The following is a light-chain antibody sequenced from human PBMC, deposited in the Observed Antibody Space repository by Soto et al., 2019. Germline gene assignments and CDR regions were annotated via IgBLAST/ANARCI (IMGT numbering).Light chain of an antibody. CDR2: DTN. J-gene: IGLJ3*02. Sequence: QAVVTQEPSLTVSPGGTVTLTCGSSTGAVTSGHYPYWFQQKPGQAPRALIYDTNNKHSWTPARFSGSLLGGKAALTLSGAQPEDEAEYYCFLSYSGALHWVFGGGTKVTVL. V-gene: IGLV7-46*01. CDR1: TGAVTSGHY. CDR3: FLSYSGALHWV.